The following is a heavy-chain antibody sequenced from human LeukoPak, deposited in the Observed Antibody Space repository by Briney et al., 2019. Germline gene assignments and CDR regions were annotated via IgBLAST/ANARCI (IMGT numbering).Heavy chain of an antibody. CDR1: GFTFSNYG. J-gene: IGHJ5*02. V-gene: IGHV3-30*03. CDR2: VSSDGSVD. CDR3: AREGMGTTFSAWFDP. Sequence: GGSLRLSCAASGFTFSNYGMHWVRQAPGKGLEWVAVVSSDGSVDYYADSVRGRFTVSRDSSKNTMFLQFNTLRPEDTAVYYCAREGMGTTFSAWFDPWGQGTLVTVSS. D-gene: IGHD1-7*01.